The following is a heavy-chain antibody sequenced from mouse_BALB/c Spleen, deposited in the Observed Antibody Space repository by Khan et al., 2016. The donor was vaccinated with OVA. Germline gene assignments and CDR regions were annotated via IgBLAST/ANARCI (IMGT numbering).Heavy chain of an antibody. CDR3: ARIYGSDFDY. J-gene: IGHJ2*01. CDR2: INPHFGET. CDR1: GYSFTGYF. D-gene: IGHD1-1*01. Sequence: EVKLQESGPELVKPGASVKISCKASGYSFTGYFMHWVMRSHGKSLEWIGRINPHFGETFYNQKFVGKATLTVDESSSTAHMELRSLASEDSAVYYGARIYGSDFDYWGQGTTLTVSS. V-gene: IGHV1-20*02.